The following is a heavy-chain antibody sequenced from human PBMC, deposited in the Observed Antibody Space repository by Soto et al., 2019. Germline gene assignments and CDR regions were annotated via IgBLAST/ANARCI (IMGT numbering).Heavy chain of an antibody. Sequence: GGSLRLSCAASGFTFSSYGMHWVRQAPGKGLEWVAVIWYDGSNKYYADSVKGRFTISRDNSKNTLYLQMNSLRAEDTAVYYCARDRARYYYDSSGSLGYWGQGTLVTVSS. CDR1: GFTFSSYG. V-gene: IGHV3-33*01. D-gene: IGHD3-22*01. J-gene: IGHJ4*02. CDR3: ARDRARYYYDSSGSLGY. CDR2: IWYDGSNK.